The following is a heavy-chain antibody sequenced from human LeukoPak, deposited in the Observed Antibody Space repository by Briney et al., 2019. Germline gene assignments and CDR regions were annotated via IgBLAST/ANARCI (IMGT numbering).Heavy chain of an antibody. J-gene: IGHJ5*02. CDR3: ARSRGGFGDYGSWFDP. D-gene: IGHD4-17*01. Sequence: PSETLSLTCTVSGGSISSFFWNWIRQPPGKGLEWIGFTHDSGTTNYNPSLKSRVTMSLDTSKNQFSLKLTSVTAADTAFYYCARSRGGFGDYGSWFDPWGQGTLVTVSS. CDR1: GGSISSFF. CDR2: THDSGTT. V-gene: IGHV4-59*01.